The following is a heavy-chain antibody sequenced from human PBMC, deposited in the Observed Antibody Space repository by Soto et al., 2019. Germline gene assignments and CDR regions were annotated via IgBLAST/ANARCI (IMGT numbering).Heavy chain of an antibody. CDR3: ARADYYSDSSAYSY. CDR1: GFTVRRDY. D-gene: IGHD3-22*01. V-gene: IGHV3-53*02. CDR2: TYSGGTT. Sequence: EVQLVETGGDLIQPGGSLRLSCGVSGFTVRRDYMSWVRQAPGKGLEWVSVTYSGGTTEYADSVKGRFTISRDNSKNTLDLQMDNLRVADTAIYYCARADYYSDSSAYSYWGQGTLVTVSS. J-gene: IGHJ4*02.